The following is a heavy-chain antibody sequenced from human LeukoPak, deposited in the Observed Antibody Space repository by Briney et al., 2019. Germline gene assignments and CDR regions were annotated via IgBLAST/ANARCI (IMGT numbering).Heavy chain of an antibody. J-gene: IGHJ4*02. Sequence: GGSLRLSCAASGFTFSSYTMHWVRQAPGKGLEWVTFISYNGSNKYYADSVKGRFTISRDNSKNTLYLQMSSLRAEDTAVYYCATDRGWRTSGYYLYYFEYWGQGTLVTYSS. D-gene: IGHD3-3*01. V-gene: IGHV3-30-3*01. CDR1: GFTFSSYT. CDR2: ISYNGSNK. CDR3: ATDRGWRTSGYYLYYFEY.